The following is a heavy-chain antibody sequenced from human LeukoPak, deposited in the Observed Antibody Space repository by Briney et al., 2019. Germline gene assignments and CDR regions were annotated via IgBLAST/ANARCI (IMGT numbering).Heavy chain of an antibody. J-gene: IGHJ2*01. CDR3: ARNYYDSSGYYYVPGLDWYFDL. CDR1: GGSISSYY. V-gene: IGHV4-59*01. CDR2: IYYSGST. Sequence: KPSETLSLTCTVSGGSISSYYWSWIRQPPGKGLEWIGYIYYSGSTNYNPPLKSRVTISVDTSKNQFSLKLSSVTAADTAVYYCARNYYDSSGYYYVPGLDWYFDLWGRGTLVTVSS. D-gene: IGHD3-22*01.